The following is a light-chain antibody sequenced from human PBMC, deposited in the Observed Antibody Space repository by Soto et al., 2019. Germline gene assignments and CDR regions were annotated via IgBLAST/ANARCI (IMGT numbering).Light chain of an antibody. J-gene: IGLJ3*02. CDR3: SSYTTSGTPV. V-gene: IGLV2-14*01. CDR2: EVT. Sequence: QSALTQPASVSGSPGQSITISCTGTSSDVGGYNYLSWYQQHPGKAPKVMIYEVTNRPSGVSNRFSGSKSGNTASLTISGLQAEDEPDYFCSSYTTSGTPVFGGGTKLTVL. CDR1: SSDVGGYNY.